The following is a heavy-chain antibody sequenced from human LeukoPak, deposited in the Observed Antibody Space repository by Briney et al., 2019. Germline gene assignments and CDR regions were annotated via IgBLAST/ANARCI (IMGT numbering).Heavy chain of an antibody. CDR2: INPNSGGT. J-gene: IGHJ4*02. D-gene: IGHD6-13*01. CDR1: GYTFTGYY. CDR3: ARGSEAAAGKEADY. Sequence: ASVKVSCKASGYTFTGYYMHWVRQAPGQGLEWMGWINPNSGGTNYAQKFQGRVTMTRDTSINTAYMELSRLRSDDTAVYYCARGSEAAAGKEADYWGQGTLVTVSS. V-gene: IGHV1-2*02.